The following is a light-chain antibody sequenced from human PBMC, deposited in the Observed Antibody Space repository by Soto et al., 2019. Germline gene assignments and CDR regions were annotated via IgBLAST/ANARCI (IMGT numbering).Light chain of an antibody. CDR3: AAWDDSLSGQV. Sequence: QSVLTQPPSASGTPEQRVTISCSGSSSNVGSNYVFWYQHLPGTAPKLLMYRNNQRPSRVPDRFSGSKSGTSASLAISGLRSEDAADYYCAAWDDSLSGQVFGTGTKLTVL. CDR2: RNN. J-gene: IGLJ1*01. V-gene: IGLV1-47*01. CDR1: SSNVGSNY.